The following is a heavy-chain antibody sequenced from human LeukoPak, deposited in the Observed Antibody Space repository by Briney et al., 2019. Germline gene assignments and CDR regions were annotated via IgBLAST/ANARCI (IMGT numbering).Heavy chain of an antibody. Sequence: KTGGSLRLSCAASGFTFSSYALSWVRQAPGKGLEWVSTISSSSTYIYYADSVKGRITISRDNAKNSLSLQMNSLRAEDTAVYYCAKDQRWLAYFDYWGQGTLVSVSS. D-gene: IGHD6-19*01. CDR3: AKDQRWLAYFDY. J-gene: IGHJ4*02. CDR1: GFTFSSYA. CDR2: ISSSSTYI. V-gene: IGHV3-21*01.